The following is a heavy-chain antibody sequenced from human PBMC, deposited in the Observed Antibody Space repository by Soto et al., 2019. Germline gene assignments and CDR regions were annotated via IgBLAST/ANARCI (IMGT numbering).Heavy chain of an antibody. CDR1: GFTFSSYG. J-gene: IGHJ6*02. V-gene: IGHV3-30*18. Sequence: PGGSLRLSCAASGFTFSSYGMHWVRQAPGKGLEWVAVISYDGSNKYYADSVKGRFTISRDNSKNTLYLQMNSLRAEDTAVYYCAKPLYSSSLPYRYYGMDVWGQGTTVTVSS. CDR3: AKPLYSSSLPYRYYGMDV. CDR2: ISYDGSNK. D-gene: IGHD6-13*01.